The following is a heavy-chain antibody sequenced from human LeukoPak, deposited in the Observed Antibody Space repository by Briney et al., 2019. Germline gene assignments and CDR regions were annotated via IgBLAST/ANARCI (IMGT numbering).Heavy chain of an antibody. Sequence: PGGSLRLSCAASGFTFSSYAMSWVRQAPGKGLEWVSGISNSGVTTHYADSVKGRFTISSDNSKNTLDLQMNSLRAEDTAAYYCAISAHYYDSSAYNDAFDIWGQGTMVTVSS. D-gene: IGHD3-22*01. V-gene: IGHV3-23*01. J-gene: IGHJ3*02. CDR1: GFTFSSYA. CDR3: AISAHYYDSSAYNDAFDI. CDR2: ISNSGVTT.